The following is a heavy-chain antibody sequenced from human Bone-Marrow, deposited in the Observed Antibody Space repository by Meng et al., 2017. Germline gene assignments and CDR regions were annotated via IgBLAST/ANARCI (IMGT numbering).Heavy chain of an antibody. CDR3: ARGRVTTVTTPNWYFDL. J-gene: IGHJ2*01. CDR2: INHSGST. V-gene: IGHV4-34*01. Sequence: QGQLHPGGVGLLQPQETLSLTCAVYGGSFSGYSWSWIRQPPGKGLEWIGEINHSGSTNYNPSLKSRVTISVDTSKNQFSLKLSSVTAADTAVYYCARGRVTTVTTPNWYFDLWGRGTLVTVSS. D-gene: IGHD4-17*01. CDR1: GGSFSGYS.